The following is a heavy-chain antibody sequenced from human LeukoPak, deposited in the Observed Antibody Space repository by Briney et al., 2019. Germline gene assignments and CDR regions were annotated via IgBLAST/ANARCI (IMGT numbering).Heavy chain of an antibody. Sequence: GGSLRLSCAASGFTFSSYSMNWVRQAPGKGLEWVSSISSSSSYIYYADSVKGRFTISRDNAKNSLYLQMNSLRAEDTAVYYCARDRGSSWYVYYYYMDVWGKGTTVTVSS. CDR3: ARDRGSSWYVYYYYMDV. V-gene: IGHV3-21*01. D-gene: IGHD6-13*01. J-gene: IGHJ6*03. CDR1: GFTFSSYS. CDR2: ISSSSSYI.